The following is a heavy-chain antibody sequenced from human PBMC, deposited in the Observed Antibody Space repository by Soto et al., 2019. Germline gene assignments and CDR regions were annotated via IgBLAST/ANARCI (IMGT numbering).Heavy chain of an antibody. J-gene: IGHJ4*02. CDR2: MFCSGST. CDR3: ARGVGAGLTGYFDY. Sequence: SETLSLTCTVSGGSISSNYRYWIRQPPGKGLEWIRNMFCSGSTHYTPSLKIRVTISVDTSKNQFALKLSSVNAGDTAVYYCARGVGAGLTGYFDYWGQGTRVTVAS. V-gene: IGHV4-59*01. CDR1: GGSISSNY. D-gene: IGHD7-27*01.